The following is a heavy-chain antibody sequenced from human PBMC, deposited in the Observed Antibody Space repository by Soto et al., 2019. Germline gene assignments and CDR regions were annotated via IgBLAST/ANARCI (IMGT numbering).Heavy chain of an antibody. Sequence: EVQLVESGGGLVQPGGSLKLSCATSGFTFSGSAIHWVRQASGKGLEWVGRIRSKANSYATAYAASVKGRFTISRDDSKNTTYRQMNSLKTEDTAVYYCTRGPRGTQVIKLDYWGLGTLVTVSS. D-gene: IGHD2-21*01. J-gene: IGHJ4*02. V-gene: IGHV3-73*02. CDR3: TRGPRGTQVIKLDY. CDR2: IRSKANSYAT. CDR1: GFTFSGSA.